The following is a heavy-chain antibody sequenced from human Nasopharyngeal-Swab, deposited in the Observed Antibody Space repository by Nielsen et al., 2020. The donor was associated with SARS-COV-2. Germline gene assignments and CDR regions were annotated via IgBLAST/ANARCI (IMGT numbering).Heavy chain of an antibody. CDR3: ARELPYSSSWRGDAFDI. J-gene: IGHJ3*02. V-gene: IGHV3-48*03. CDR2: ISSSGSTI. CDR1: GFTFSSYE. Sequence: GGSLRLSCAASGFTFSSYEMNWVRQAPGKGLEWVSYISSSGSTIYYADSVKGRFTISRDNAKNSLYLQMNSLRAEDTAVYYCARELPYSSSWRGDAFDIWGQGTMVTVSS. D-gene: IGHD6-13*01.